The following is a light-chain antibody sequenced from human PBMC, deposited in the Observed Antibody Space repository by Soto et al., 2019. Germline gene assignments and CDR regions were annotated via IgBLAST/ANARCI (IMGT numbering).Light chain of an antibody. CDR3: SSYTGSSTLV. V-gene: IGLV2-14*03. J-gene: IGLJ2*01. CDR2: DVS. CDR1: SSDVGGYNY. Sequence: SALTQPASVSGSPGQSITISCTGTSSDVGGYNYVSWYQHHPGKAPKLMVYDVSSRPSGVSNRFSGSKSGNTASLTISGLQAEDEADYYCSSYTGSSTLVFGGGTKLTVL.